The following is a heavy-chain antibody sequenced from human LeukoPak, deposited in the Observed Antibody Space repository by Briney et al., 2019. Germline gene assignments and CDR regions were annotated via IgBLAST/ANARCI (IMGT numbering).Heavy chain of an antibody. D-gene: IGHD1-7*01. V-gene: IGHV3-30*18. Sequence: GGSLRLSCAASGGTFSSYGMHWVRQAPGKGLEWVAVISNDGSNKHYADSVKGRFTISRDNSKNTLYLQMNSLRAEDTAVYYCANDLTGVNYCLDQWGQGTLVTVSS. CDR3: ANDLTGVNYCLDQ. CDR1: GGTFSSYG. CDR2: ISNDGSNK. J-gene: IGHJ4*02.